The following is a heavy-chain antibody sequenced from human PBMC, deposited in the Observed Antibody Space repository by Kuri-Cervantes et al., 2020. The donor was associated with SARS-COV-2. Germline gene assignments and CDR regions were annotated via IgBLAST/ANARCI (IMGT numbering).Heavy chain of an antibody. J-gene: IGHJ4*02. Sequence: LTCVASGFNLSTTDMHWVRQAPGKGLEWVTFISSDGKNKKCMASGKGRFTISRDNSQNTLHLQMKSLRDEDTAIYYCAKDRAGVHDFWGQGTLVTVSS. V-gene: IGHV3-30*18. CDR3: AKDRAGVHDF. D-gene: IGHD2-21*01. CDR1: GFNLSTTD. CDR2: ISSDGKNK.